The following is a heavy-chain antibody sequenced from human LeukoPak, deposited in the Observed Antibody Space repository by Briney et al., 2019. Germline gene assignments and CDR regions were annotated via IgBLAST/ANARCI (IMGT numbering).Heavy chain of an antibody. V-gene: IGHV4-59*08. CDR3: ARVSSDSKGYYDSSGDAFDI. CDR1: GGSISSYY. CDR2: IYYSGST. D-gene: IGHD3-22*01. J-gene: IGHJ3*02. Sequence: PSETLSITCTVSGGSISSYYWSWIRQPPGKGLEWIGYIYYSGSTNYNPSLKSRVTISVDTSKNQFSLKLSSVTAADTAVYYCARVSSDSKGYYDSSGDAFDIWGQGTMVTVSS.